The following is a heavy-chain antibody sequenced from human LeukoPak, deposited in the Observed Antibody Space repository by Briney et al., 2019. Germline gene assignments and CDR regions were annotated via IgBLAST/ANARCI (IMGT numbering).Heavy chain of an antibody. CDR1: GYTFSSYY. Sequence: ASVKVSCKASGYTFSSYYMHWMRQAPGQGLEGMGIINPSGGSTSYAQKFQGRVTMTGDTSTSTVYMELSRLSSEDTAVYYCAGGLRITMVRGVNTGNYYYYYMDVWGKGTTVTISS. V-gene: IGHV1-46*01. CDR3: AGGLRITMVRGVNTGNYYYYYMDV. D-gene: IGHD3-10*01. CDR2: INPSGGST. J-gene: IGHJ6*03.